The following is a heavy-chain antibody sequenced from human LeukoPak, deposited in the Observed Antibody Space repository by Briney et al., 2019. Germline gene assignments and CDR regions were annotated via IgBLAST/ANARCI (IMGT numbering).Heavy chain of an antibody. D-gene: IGHD1-26*01. V-gene: IGHV1-46*01. Sequence: ASVKVSCKASGYTFTSYYMHWVRQAPGQGLEWLGIINPSGGRTIYSQKFQGRVTMTRDTSTSTVYMELSSLRSEDTAVYYCARGDPGSYFGFDYWGQGTLVTVSS. J-gene: IGHJ4*02. CDR2: INPSGGRT. CDR3: ARGDPGSYFGFDY. CDR1: GYTFTSYY.